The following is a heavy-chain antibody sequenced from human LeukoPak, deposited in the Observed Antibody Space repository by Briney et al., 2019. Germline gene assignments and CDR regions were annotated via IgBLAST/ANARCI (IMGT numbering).Heavy chain of an antibody. V-gene: IGHV1-2*02. Sequence: ASVKVSCKASGYTFTGYYMHWVRQAPGQGLEWVGWINPNSGGTNYAQKFQGRVTMTRDTSISTAYMELSRLRSDDTAVYYCARVELYDFWSGYYWSYYGMDVWGQGTTVTVSS. J-gene: IGHJ6*02. CDR2: INPNSGGT. CDR1: GYTFTGYY. D-gene: IGHD3-3*01. CDR3: ARVELYDFWSGYYWSYYGMDV.